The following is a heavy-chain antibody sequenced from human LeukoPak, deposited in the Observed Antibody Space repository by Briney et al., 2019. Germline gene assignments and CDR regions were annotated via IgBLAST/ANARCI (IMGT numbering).Heavy chain of an antibody. D-gene: IGHD5-12*01. CDR1: GGSISGSNYC. Sequence: PSETLSLTCTVSGGSISGSNYCWDWIRQPPGKGLEWIGSLCYSGNTYQNPSLKSRLTISGDTSQNQFSLRLSSVTAADTAVYYCTTRYGDHDYVDYWGQGTLVTVSS. CDR3: TTRYGDHDYVDY. CDR2: LCYSGNT. V-gene: IGHV4-39*01. J-gene: IGHJ4*02.